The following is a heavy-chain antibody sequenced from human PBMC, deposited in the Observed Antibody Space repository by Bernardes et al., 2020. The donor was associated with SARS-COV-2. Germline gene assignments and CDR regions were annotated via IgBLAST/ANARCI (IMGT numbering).Heavy chain of an antibody. CDR3: ARERARPGQWLPPKAYYYYGMDV. CDR2: IYSGGST. V-gene: IGHV3-66*01. Sequence: GGSLRLSCAASGFTVSSNYMSWVRQAPGKGLEWVSVIYSGGSTYYADSVKGRFTISRDNSKNTLYVQMNSLRAEDTAVYYCARERARPGQWLPPKAYYYYGMDVWGQGTTVTVSS. D-gene: IGHD6-19*01. J-gene: IGHJ6*02. CDR1: GFTVSSNY.